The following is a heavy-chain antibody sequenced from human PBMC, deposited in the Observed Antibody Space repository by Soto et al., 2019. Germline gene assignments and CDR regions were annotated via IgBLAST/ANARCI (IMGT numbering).Heavy chain of an antibody. CDR1: GGAFSTFT. J-gene: IGHJ4*02. CDR3: ARDLEHTSSSVLHY. V-gene: IGHV1-69*08. Sequence: QIQLVQSGAEVKKPGSSVRVSCQASGGAFSTFTINWVRQAPGQGLEWMGRIIPMFSLTKYAQKVQGRVTITADKSTDLVFMELSSLQSDDTAVYYCARDLEHTSSSVLHYWGQGTLVTVSS. CDR2: IIPMFSLT. D-gene: IGHD6-6*01.